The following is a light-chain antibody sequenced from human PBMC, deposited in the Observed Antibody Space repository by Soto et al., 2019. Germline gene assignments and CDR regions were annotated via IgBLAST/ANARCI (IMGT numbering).Light chain of an antibody. CDR1: QSLLHSNGYNY. V-gene: IGKV2-28*01. CDR2: LGS. CDR3: MQALQTQWT. Sequence: DIVVTQSPLSLPVTPGEPASISCRSSQSLLHSNGYNYLDWYVQKPGQSPQLLTHLGSIRASGVPDRISVSGSGTDFTLKISRVEAEDVGVYYCMQALQTQWTFGQGTKVEIK. J-gene: IGKJ1*01.